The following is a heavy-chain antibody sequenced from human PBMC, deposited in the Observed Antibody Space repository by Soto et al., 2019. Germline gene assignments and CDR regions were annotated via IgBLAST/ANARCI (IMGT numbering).Heavy chain of an antibody. D-gene: IGHD2-15*01. CDR3: TTGSVEGV. J-gene: IGHJ6*02. CDR2: IKTNTEGGTT. V-gene: IGHV3-15*07. Sequence: EVQLVESGGGFIYPGGSLRLSCAASGLTISNSWMNWVRQAPGKGLEWVGRIKTNTEGGTTAYAAAVKGRFTVSSDDSKHTLYLQMNSLKTEDTAVYYWTTGSVEGVWGQGTTVTVSS. CDR1: GLTISNSW.